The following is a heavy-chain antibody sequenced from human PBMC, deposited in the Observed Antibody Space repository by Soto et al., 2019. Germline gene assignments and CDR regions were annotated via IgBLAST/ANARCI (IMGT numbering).Heavy chain of an antibody. J-gene: IGHJ4*02. Sequence: PGGSLRLSCTGSGFTFSNFAMDWVRQAPGKGLEWVSAISGSGGSTYYADSVKGRFTISRDNSKNTLYLQMNSLRAEDTAVYYCAKDIKSSVLTIRYYFDYWGQGTLVTVSS. CDR1: GFTFSNFA. D-gene: IGHD1-20*01. V-gene: IGHV3-23*01. CDR2: ISGSGGST. CDR3: AKDIKSSVLTIRYYFDY.